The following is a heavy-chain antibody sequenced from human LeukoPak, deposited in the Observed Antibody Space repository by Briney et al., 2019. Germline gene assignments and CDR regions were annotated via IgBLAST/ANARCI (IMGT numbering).Heavy chain of an antibody. CDR3: AREVGGTYYYYCGLDV. CDR2: LYSGGST. J-gene: IGHJ6*02. D-gene: IGHD1-26*01. Sequence: GGSLRLSCAASGFTVSSDYMTWVRQAPGKGLEWISVLYSGGSTFYADSVKGRFTISRDNSKNTLYLQMKSLRAEDTDVYYCAREVGGTYYYYCGLDVWGQGTTVTVSS. CDR1: GFTVSSDY. V-gene: IGHV3-66*01.